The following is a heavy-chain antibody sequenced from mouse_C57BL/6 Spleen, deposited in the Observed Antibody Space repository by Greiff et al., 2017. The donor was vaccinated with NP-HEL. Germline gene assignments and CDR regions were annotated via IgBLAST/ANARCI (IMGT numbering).Heavy chain of an antibody. J-gene: IGHJ3*01. CDR1: GFSLTSYG. D-gene: IGHD2-4*01. CDR2: IWRGGST. CDR3: ARGSDYDWFAY. V-gene: IGHV2-2*01. Sequence: VQGVESGPGLVQPSQSLSITCTVSGFSLTSYGVHWVRQSPGKGLAWLGVIWRGGSTDSNAAFISRLSLSKDTSKSQVFFKMNSLQADDTAIYYCARGSDYDWFAYWGQGTLVTVSA.